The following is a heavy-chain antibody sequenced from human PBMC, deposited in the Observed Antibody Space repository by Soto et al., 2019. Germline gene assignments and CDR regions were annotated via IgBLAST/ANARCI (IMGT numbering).Heavy chain of an antibody. V-gene: IGHV4-31*03. CDR3: ATGEKGVGGDAFDI. D-gene: IGHD2-8*01. J-gene: IGHJ3*02. Sequence: QVQLQESGPGLVKPSQTLSLTCTVSGGSISSGGYYWSWIRQHPGKGLEWIGYIYYSGSTYYNPSLKSRVTRSVDTSKHQFSLKLSSVTAADTAVYYCATGEKGVGGDAFDIWGQGTMVTVSS. CDR2: IYYSGST. CDR1: GGSISSGGYY.